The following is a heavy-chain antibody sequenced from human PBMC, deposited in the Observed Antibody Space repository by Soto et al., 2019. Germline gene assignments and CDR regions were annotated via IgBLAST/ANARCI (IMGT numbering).Heavy chain of an antibody. Sequence: SETLSLTCTVSGGSISSYYWSWIRQPPGKGLEWIGYIYYSGSTNYNPSLKSRVTISVDTSKNQFSLKLSSVTAAGTAVYYCARDGGSSSSRPHWFDPWGQGTLVTVSS. J-gene: IGHJ5*02. CDR2: IYYSGST. CDR1: GGSISSYY. CDR3: ARDGGSSSSRPHWFDP. V-gene: IGHV4-59*01. D-gene: IGHD6-6*01.